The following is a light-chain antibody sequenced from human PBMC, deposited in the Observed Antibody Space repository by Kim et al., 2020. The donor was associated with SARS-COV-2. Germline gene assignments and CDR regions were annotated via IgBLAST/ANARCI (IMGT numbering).Light chain of an antibody. Sequence: VAPEHTASITCSGDKLGDKYACWYQQKPGQSPVLVIYQDSKRPSGIPERFSGSNSGNTATLTISGTQAMDEADYYCQAWDSSTGVFGGGTQLTVL. J-gene: IGLJ3*02. CDR3: QAWDSSTGV. CDR1: KLGDKY. V-gene: IGLV3-1*01. CDR2: QDS.